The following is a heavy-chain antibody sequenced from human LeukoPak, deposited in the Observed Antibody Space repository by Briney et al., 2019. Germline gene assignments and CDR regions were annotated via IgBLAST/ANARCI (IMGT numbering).Heavy chain of an antibody. CDR2: TKPDGSET. D-gene: IGHD1-26*01. CDR1: GFAISSYW. Sequence: GGSLRLSCAVSGFAISSYWMTWVRQAPGRGLEWVAHTKPDGSETLYVDSVKGRFTISRDNAKNSLYLPMNSLRSDDTAVYYCARYSGASRYFDPWGQGTLVTVSS. V-gene: IGHV3-7*01. J-gene: IGHJ5*02. CDR3: ARYSGASRYFDP.